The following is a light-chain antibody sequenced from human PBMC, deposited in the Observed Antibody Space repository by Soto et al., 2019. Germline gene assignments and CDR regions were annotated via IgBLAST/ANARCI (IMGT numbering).Light chain of an antibody. CDR3: QQRSNWPPVLT. J-gene: IGKJ4*01. Sequence: EIVLTQSRATLSLSPGERATLSCRASQSVTSYLAWYQQKPGQAPRLLIYDGSTRATGVPARFSGSGFGTDFTLTISSLESEDFAVYYCQQRSNWPPVLTFGGGTKVEIK. CDR2: DGS. CDR1: QSVTSY. V-gene: IGKV3-11*01.